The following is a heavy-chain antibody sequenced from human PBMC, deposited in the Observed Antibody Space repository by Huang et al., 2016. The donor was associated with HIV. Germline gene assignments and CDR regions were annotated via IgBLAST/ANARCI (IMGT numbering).Heavy chain of an antibody. CDR3: ARHFSYYDSSGYTPWDAFDI. V-gene: IGHV4-39*01. CDR2: IYYSVSP. CDR1: GGSITSSSYY. Sequence: QLQLQGSGPGLVKPSETLSLTCTVSGGSITSSSYYWGWIRQPPGKGLEWVGSIYYSVSPDYNPSLKSRVTVSVDTSKNQFSLKLSSVTAADTAVYYCARHFSYYDSSGYTPWDAFDIWGQGTMVTVSS. J-gene: IGHJ3*02. D-gene: IGHD3-22*01.